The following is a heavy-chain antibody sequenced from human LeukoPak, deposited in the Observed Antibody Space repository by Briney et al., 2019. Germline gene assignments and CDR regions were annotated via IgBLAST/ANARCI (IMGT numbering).Heavy chain of an antibody. CDR1: GFTFSRYA. D-gene: IGHD3-22*01. V-gene: IGHV3-23*01. Sequence: PGGSLRLSCAASGFTFSRYAMSWVRQAPGKGLEWVSAISGSGGSTYYADSVKGRFTISRDNSKNTLYLQMNSLRAEDTAVYYCATYESYYDSSGYPEDYWGQGTLATVSS. CDR3: ATYESYYDSSGYPEDY. J-gene: IGHJ4*02. CDR2: ISGSGGST.